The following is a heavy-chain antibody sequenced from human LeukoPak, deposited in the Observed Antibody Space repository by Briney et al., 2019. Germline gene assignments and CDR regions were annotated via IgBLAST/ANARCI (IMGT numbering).Heavy chain of an antibody. CDR3: AREGAGSGSFEGYYYYGMDV. J-gene: IGHJ6*04. CDR2: VYYSGST. D-gene: IGHD3-10*01. CDR1: GGSVSSGSYY. V-gene: IGHV4-61*01. Sequence: WETLLITCTVSGGSVSSGSYYWGWIRQPPGKGLEWIGYVYYSGSTNYNPSLKRRVTISVDTSKNQFSLKLSSVTAADTAVYYCAREGAGSGSFEGYYYYGMDVWGKGTTVTVSS.